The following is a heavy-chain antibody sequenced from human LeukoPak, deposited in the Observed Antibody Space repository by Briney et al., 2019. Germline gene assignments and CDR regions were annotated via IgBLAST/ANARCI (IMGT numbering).Heavy chain of an antibody. CDR3: ARDEGDGYVYYFDY. D-gene: IGHD5-24*01. Sequence: GASVKVSCTASGYTFTSYGISWVRQAPGQGREWMGWISAYNGNTNYAQKLQGRVTMTTDTSTSTAYMELRSLRSDDTAVYYCARDEGDGYVYYFDYWGQGTLVTVSS. V-gene: IGHV1-18*01. J-gene: IGHJ4*02. CDR1: GYTFTSYG. CDR2: ISAYNGNT.